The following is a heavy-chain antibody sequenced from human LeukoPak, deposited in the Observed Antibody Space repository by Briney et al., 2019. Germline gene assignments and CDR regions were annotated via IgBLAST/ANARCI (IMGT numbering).Heavy chain of an antibody. J-gene: IGHJ4*02. CDR2: ISSSSSYI. Sequence: SGGSLRLSCAASGFTFSSYSMNWVRQAPGKGLEWVSSISSSSSYIYYADSVKGRFTISRDNAKNSLYLQMNSLIAEDTAVYYCVRGAGTRGDYWGQGTLVTVSS. CDR3: VRGAGTRGDY. V-gene: IGHV3-21*01. D-gene: IGHD3-10*01. CDR1: GFTFSSYS.